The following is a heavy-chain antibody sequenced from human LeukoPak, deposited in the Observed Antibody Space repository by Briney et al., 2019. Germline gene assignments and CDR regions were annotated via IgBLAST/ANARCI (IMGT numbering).Heavy chain of an antibody. Sequence: ASVKVSCKASGYTFTGYYMHWVRQAPGQGLEWMGRINPNSGGTNYAQRFQGRVTMTRDTSISTAYMELSRLRSDDTAVYYCARVPRDGYMADYWGQGTLVTVSS. J-gene: IGHJ4*02. CDR3: ARVPRDGYMADY. D-gene: IGHD5-24*01. CDR1: GYTFTGYY. V-gene: IGHV1-2*06. CDR2: INPNSGGT.